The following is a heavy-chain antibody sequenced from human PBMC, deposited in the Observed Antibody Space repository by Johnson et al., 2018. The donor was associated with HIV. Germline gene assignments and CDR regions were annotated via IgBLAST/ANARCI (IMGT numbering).Heavy chain of an antibody. CDR1: GFTFSSYA. V-gene: IGHV3-30*04. CDR2: ISYDGSTE. D-gene: IGHD6-13*01. J-gene: IGHJ3*02. CDR3: AKGLGRAAAGTRNAFDI. Sequence: QVQLVESGGGVVQPGRSLRLSCAASGFTFSSYAMHWVRQAPGKGLEWVAVISYDGSTEYYADSVKGRFTISRDNSKNTLYLQMNSLRAEDTAVYYCAKGLGRAAAGTRNAFDIWGQGTMVTVSS.